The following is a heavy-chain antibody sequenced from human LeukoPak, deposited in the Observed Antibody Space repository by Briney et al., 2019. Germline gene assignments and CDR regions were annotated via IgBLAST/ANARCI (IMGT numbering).Heavy chain of an antibody. J-gene: IGHJ4*02. D-gene: IGHD5-18*01. Sequence: SGGSLRLSCAASGFTFSSYGMHWVRQAPGKGLEWVAFIRYDGSNKYYADSVKGRFTISRDNSKNTLYLQMNSLRGEDTAVYYCAKDWLTAMVFFFDYWGQGTLVTVSS. CDR3: AKDWLTAMVFFFDY. V-gene: IGHV3-30*02. CDR2: IRYDGSNK. CDR1: GFTFSSYG.